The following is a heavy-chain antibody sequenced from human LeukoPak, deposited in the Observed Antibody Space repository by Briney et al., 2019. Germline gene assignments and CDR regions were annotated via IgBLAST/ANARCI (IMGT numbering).Heavy chain of an antibody. V-gene: IGHV4-39*01. Sequence: SETLSLTCTVSGGSISSSSYYWGWIRQPPGKGLEWIGSIYYSGSTYYNPSLKSRVTISVDTSKNQFSLKLSSVTAADTAVYYCARRPSRIAGWYKHWGQGTLVTVSS. CDR1: GGSISSSSYY. D-gene: IGHD6-19*01. CDR2: IYYSGST. J-gene: IGHJ1*01. CDR3: ARRPSRIAGWYKH.